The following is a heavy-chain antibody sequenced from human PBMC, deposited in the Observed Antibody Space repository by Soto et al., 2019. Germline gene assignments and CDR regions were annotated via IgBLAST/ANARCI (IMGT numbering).Heavy chain of an antibody. CDR2: IYWNDDK. D-gene: IGHD3-3*01. CDR1: GFSLSTSGVG. CDR3: AHRSFANDAFDV. V-gene: IGHV2-5*01. J-gene: IGHJ3*01. Sequence: QITLKESGPTLVKPTQTLTLTCTFSGFSLSTSGVGVGCIRQPPGKALEWLALIYWNDDKHYSPSLKSSLTSAKDTSKSQVVLTMTTMDPVDTATYYCAHRSFANDAFDVWGQGTMVTVSS.